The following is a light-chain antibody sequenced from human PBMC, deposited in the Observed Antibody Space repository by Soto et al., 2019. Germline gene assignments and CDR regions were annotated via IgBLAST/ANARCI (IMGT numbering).Light chain of an antibody. J-gene: IGKJ3*01. CDR3: HKYNSAPYT. V-gene: IGKV1-27*01. Sequence: DIQMTQSPSSLSASVGDRVTITCRASQGIANHLAWYQQKPGKAPNLLIYAASTLQSGVPSRFSGSGFGTDFTLTISSLQPEDVATYYCHKYNSAPYTFGPGTKVDI. CDR2: AAS. CDR1: QGIANH.